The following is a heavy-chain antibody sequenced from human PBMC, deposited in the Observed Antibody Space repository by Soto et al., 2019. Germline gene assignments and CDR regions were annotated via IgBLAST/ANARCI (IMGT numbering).Heavy chain of an antibody. V-gene: IGHV4-30-4*01. CDR1: GGSISTVNYW. CDR2: IYNGGST. J-gene: IGHJ4*02. D-gene: IGHD7-27*01. Sequence: QVQLQESGPGLVKPSQTLSLTCTVSGGSISTVNYWWSWIRQSPDMGLEWIGHIYNGGSTYNNPSLGGRVTMAGETSKNQLCLTLSAVSAAATAVYYCARGPSGDKVDSWGQGTLVTVSS. CDR3: ARGPSGDKVDS.